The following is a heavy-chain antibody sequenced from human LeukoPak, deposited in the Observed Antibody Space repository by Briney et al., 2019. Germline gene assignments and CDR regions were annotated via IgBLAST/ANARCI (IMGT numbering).Heavy chain of an antibody. CDR3: AREARYTEAFDI. CDR1: GLTFSDYY. CDR2: ISSSGSTI. Sequence: PGGSLRLSCAASGLTFSDYYMSWIWQAPGKGLEWVSYISSSGSTIYYADSVKGRFTISRDNAKNSLYLQMNSLRAEDTAVYYCAREARYTEAFDIWGQGTMVTVSS. D-gene: IGHD2-2*02. V-gene: IGHV3-11*04. J-gene: IGHJ3*02.